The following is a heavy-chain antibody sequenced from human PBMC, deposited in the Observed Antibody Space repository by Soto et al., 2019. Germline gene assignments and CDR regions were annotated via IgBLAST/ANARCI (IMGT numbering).Heavy chain of an antibody. V-gene: IGHV1-69*13. Sequence: GASVKVSCKASGGTFSSYAISWVRQAPGQGLEWMGGIIPIFGTANYAQKFQGRVTITADESTSTAYMELSSLRSEDTAVYYCAREIAVAGMKYFDYWGQGTLVTVSS. J-gene: IGHJ4*02. D-gene: IGHD6-19*01. CDR2: IIPIFGTA. CDR3: AREIAVAGMKYFDY. CDR1: GGTFSSYA.